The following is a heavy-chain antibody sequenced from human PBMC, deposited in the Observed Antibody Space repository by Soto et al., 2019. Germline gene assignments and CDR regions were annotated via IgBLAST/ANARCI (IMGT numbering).Heavy chain of an antibody. CDR1: GGTFSTYG. CDR3: ARALGMSYFDF. J-gene: IGHJ4*02. V-gene: IGHV1-69*13. Sequence: ASVKVSCKASGGTFSTYGVSWVRQAPGQGLEWMGGIIRIFGTAKYARKFQGRVTVTADESTSTAYMELSSLRSEDTAVYYCARALGMSYFDFWGQGTLVTVSS. CDR2: IIRIFGTA.